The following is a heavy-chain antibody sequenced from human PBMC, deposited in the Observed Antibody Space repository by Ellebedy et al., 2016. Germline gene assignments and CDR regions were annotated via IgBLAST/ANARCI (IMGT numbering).Heavy chain of an antibody. J-gene: IGHJ5*02. CDR3: ARGVGSGWLDP. Sequence: GESLKISCAASGYTFSNYAMNWVRQAPGKGLEWVAVVWYDGTKKNYADSVKGRFTISRDNSKNTLYLQMNSLRAEDTAVYYCARGVGSGWLDPWGQGTLVTVSS. CDR2: VWYDGTKK. CDR1: GYTFSNYA. D-gene: IGHD2-15*01. V-gene: IGHV3-33*01.